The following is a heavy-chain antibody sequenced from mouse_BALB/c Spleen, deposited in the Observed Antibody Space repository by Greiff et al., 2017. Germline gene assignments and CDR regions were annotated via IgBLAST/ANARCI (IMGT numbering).Heavy chain of an antibody. CDR3: ARKGDGWYFDV. D-gene: IGHD2-3*01. CDR2: INPSSGYT. CDR1: GYTFTSYT. V-gene: IGHV1S26*01. J-gene: IGHJ1*01. Sequence: QVQLQQSGAELMKPGASVKISCKASGYTFTSYTMHWVKQRPGQGLEWIGYINPSSGYTNYNQKFKDKATLTADKSSSTAYMQLSSLTSEDSAVYYCARKGDGWYFDVWGAGTTVTVSS.